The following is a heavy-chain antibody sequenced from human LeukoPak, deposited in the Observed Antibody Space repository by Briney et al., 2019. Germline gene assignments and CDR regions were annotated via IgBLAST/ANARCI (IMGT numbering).Heavy chain of an antibody. CDR3: ATGYYYDSSGMFDY. CDR2: IYYSGST. CDR1: GVSISSYY. J-gene: IGHJ4*02. V-gene: IGHV4-59*01. D-gene: IGHD3-22*01. Sequence: SETLSLTCTVSGVSISSYYWTWIRQLPGKGLEWIGYIYYSGSTKYNPSLESRVTISVDTSKSQFSLQLRSVTAADTAVYYCATGYYYDSSGMFDYWGQGILVTVSS.